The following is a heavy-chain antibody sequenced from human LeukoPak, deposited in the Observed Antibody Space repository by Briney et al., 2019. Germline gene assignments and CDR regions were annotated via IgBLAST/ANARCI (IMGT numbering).Heavy chain of an antibody. CDR3: ARGIGSYDFWSGSYMDV. CDR2: MYYSGST. Sequence: SETLSLTCTVSGGSIRSHYWSWIRQPPGKGLEWIGYMYYSGSTNYNPSPKSRVTISVDTSKNQFSLKLSSVTAADTAVYYCARGIGSYDFWSGSYMDVWGKGTTVTVSS. J-gene: IGHJ6*03. D-gene: IGHD3-3*01. CDR1: GGSIRSHY. V-gene: IGHV4-59*11.